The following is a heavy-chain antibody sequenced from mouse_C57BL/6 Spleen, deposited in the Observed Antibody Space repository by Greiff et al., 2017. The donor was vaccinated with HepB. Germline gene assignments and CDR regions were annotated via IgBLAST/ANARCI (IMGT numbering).Heavy chain of an antibody. CDR2: IRNKANGYTT. D-gene: IGHD3-1*01. CDR3: ARYIGGYFDY. V-gene: IGHV7-3*01. CDR1: GFTFTDYY. Sequence: EVQRVESGGGLVQPGGSLSLSYAASGFTFTDYYMSWVRQPPGKALEWLGFIRNKANGYTTEYSASVKGRFTISRDNSQSILYLQMNALRAEDSATYYCARYIGGYFDYWGQGTTLTVSS. J-gene: IGHJ2*01.